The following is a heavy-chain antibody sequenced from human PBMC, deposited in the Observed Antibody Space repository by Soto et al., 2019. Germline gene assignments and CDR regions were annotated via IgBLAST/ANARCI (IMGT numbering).Heavy chain of an antibody. CDR1: GGSISSSRYY. CDR2: IYYSGST. V-gene: IGHV4-39*01. CDR3: ARLLAARINAFDI. D-gene: IGHD6-6*01. J-gene: IGHJ3*02. Sequence: QLQLQESGPGLVKPSETLSLTCTVSGGSISSSRYYWGWIRQPPGKGLEWIGSIYYSGSTYYNPSLKRRVTISVDTSKNQFSLKLSSVTAAGTAVYYCARLLAARINAFDIWGQGTMVTVSS.